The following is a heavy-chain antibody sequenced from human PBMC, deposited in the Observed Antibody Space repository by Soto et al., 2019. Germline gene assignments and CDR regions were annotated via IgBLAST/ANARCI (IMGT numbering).Heavy chain of an antibody. V-gene: IGHV1-8*01. Sequence: QVQLVQSGAEVKKPGASVKVSCKASGYTFTSYDINWVRQATGQGLEWMGWMNPNSGNTGYAQKFQGRVTITRNTSISTGYMELSSLRSEDTAVYYCARGSDYGSGSYLGYYYYMDVWGKGTTVTVSS. D-gene: IGHD3-10*01. CDR1: GYTFTSYD. CDR3: ARGSDYGSGSYLGYYYYMDV. CDR2: MNPNSGNT. J-gene: IGHJ6*03.